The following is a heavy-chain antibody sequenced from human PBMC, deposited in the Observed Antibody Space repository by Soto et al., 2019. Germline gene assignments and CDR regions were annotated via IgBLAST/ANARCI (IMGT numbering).Heavy chain of an antibody. Sequence: QVQLVQSGPEVKKPGASVKVSCKASGYTFGIYSITWVRQAPGQGLEWLGGINTYSGKTYYAQKVQGRVTLTTDTYTSTGYMDMRSLRSNDTAVYYCARRYGDPSSSTGFDYWGQGTLVSVSS. CDR2: INTYSGKT. J-gene: IGHJ4*02. CDR3: ARRYGDPSSSTGFDY. V-gene: IGHV1-18*01. D-gene: IGHD2-21*02. CDR1: GYTFGIYS.